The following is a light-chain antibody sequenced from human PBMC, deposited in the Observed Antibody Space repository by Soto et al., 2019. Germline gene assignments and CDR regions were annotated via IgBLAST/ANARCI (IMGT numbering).Light chain of an antibody. Sequence: EIVMTQSAATLSVSPGERATLSCRATESVSSNFAWYQQKPCQAPRLLIHAASTRATGIPARLSGSGSGTEFTLTIRSLQPEDGAVYYCQQYDNWPPWTVGQGTKVEVK. CDR1: ESVSSN. V-gene: IGKV3-15*01. J-gene: IGKJ1*01. CDR3: QQYDNWPPWT. CDR2: AAS.